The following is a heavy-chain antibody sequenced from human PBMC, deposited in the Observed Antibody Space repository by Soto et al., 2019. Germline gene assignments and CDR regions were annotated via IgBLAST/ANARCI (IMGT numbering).Heavy chain of an antibody. CDR3: ARGHKTGTPYYFDC. Sequence: SETLSLTCTVSGGSISSYYWSWIRQPAGKGLEWIGRIYTSGSTNYNPSLKSRVTMSVDTSKNQFSLKLSSVTAADTAVYYCARGHKTGTPYYFDCWGQGTLVTSPQ. D-gene: IGHD1-1*01. J-gene: IGHJ4*02. V-gene: IGHV4-4*07. CDR1: GGSISSYY. CDR2: IYTSGST.